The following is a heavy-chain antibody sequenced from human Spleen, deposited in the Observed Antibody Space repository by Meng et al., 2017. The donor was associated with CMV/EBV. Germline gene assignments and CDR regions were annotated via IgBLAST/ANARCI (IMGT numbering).Heavy chain of an antibody. CDR1: GFTFSSYA. V-gene: IGHV3-23*03. J-gene: IGHJ6*02. CDR2: IYSGGSST. Sequence: LSLTCAASGFTFSSYAMSWVRQAPGKGLEWVSVIYSGGSSTYYADSVKGRFTISRDNSKNTLYLQMNSLRAEDTAVYYCARDDGSYGSLNGMDVWGRGTTVTVSS. CDR3: ARDDGSYGSLNGMDV. D-gene: IGHD5-18*01.